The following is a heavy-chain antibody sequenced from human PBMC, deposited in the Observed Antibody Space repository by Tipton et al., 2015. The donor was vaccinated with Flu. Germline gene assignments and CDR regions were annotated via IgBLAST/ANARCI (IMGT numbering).Heavy chain of an antibody. CDR1: GGSISSSSYY. V-gene: IGHV4-39*01. Sequence: TLSLTCTVSGGSISSSSYYWGWIRQPPGKGLEWIGSIYYSGSTNYNPSLKSRVTISVDTSKNQFSLKLSSVTAADTAVYYCARHAKTGIDYWGQGTLVTVSS. D-gene: IGHD3-10*01. J-gene: IGHJ4*02. CDR3: ARHAKTGIDY. CDR2: IYYSGST.